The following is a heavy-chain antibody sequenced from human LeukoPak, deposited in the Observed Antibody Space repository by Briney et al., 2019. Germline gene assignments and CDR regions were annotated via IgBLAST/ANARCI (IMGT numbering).Heavy chain of an antibody. CDR1: GYNFTAYW. CDR3: ARLRDGSLDF. V-gene: IGHV5-10-1*01. CDR2: IDASDSYT. J-gene: IGHJ4*02. Sequence: GESLKISCKGSGYNFTAYWIGWVRQMPGKGLEWMGRIDASDSYTNYRPPFQGHVIISTDKSITTAYLQWSSLKASDTAIYYCARLRDGSLDFWGQGTLVSVSS.